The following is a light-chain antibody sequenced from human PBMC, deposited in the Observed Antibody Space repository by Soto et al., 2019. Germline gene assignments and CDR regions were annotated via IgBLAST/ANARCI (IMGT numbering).Light chain of an antibody. CDR2: DVG. V-gene: IGLV2-8*01. J-gene: IGLJ1*01. Sequence: QSALTQPPSASGSPGQSVTIACTGSSSDVGGDNYVSWYQQHQGKAPKRMIHDVGKRPSGVPDRSSGSKSGNKASLTVSGRQAEDEGDYYFSSYAGSNHFVFGPGTK. CDR1: SSDVGGDNY. CDR3: SSYAGSNHFV.